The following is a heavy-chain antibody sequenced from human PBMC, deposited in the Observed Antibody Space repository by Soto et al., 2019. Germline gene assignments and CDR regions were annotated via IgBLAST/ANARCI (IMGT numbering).Heavy chain of an antibody. CDR2: IKSDGSST. CDR3: ARVLAIGYTYSLGY. V-gene: IGHV3-74*01. D-gene: IGHD5-18*01. CDR1: EFTLSSYW. J-gene: IGHJ4*02. Sequence: GGSLRLSCAASEFTLSSYWMHWVRQAPGKGLVWVSRIKSDGSSTNYADSVKGRFTMSRDNAKNTLYLQMNSLRAEDTAVYYCARVLAIGYTYSLGYWGQGTLVTVSS.